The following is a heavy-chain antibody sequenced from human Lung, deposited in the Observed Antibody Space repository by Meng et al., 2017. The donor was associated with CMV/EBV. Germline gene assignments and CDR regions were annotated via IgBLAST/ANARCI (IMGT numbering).Heavy chain of an antibody. Sequence: GGSXRLXXTGSGFNFGGYRMSWVRQAPGKGLEWVGFIRKKTYGGTTEYAASVKGRFNISRDDSKSTVYLQMDSLKTEDTAMYYCARDDSPGVDWGRGTLVTVSS. D-gene: IGHD2-15*01. CDR1: GFNFGGYR. V-gene: IGHV3-49*04. CDR3: ARDDSPGVD. J-gene: IGHJ4*02. CDR2: IRKKTYGGTT.